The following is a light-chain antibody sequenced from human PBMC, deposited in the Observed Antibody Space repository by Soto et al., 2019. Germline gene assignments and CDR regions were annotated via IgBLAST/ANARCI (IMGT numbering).Light chain of an antibody. J-gene: IGLJ3*02. CDR1: NSNIGNDY. CDR3: GTWDSSLSAGV. Sequence: QSVLTQPPSVSAAPGQKVTISCSGSNSNIGNDYVSWYQHLPGTAPKLLIYGNDKRPSGIPDRFSGSKSGTSATLGITGLQTGDEADYYCGTWDSSLSAGVFGGGTKLTVL. CDR2: GND. V-gene: IGLV1-51*01.